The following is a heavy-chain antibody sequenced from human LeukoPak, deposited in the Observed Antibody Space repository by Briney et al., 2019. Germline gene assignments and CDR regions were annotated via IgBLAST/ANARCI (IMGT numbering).Heavy chain of an antibody. CDR3: TRQTGESSNFDN. D-gene: IGHD7-27*01. CDR1: GFSVSSSY. Sequence: GGSLRLSCAASGFSVSSSYISWVRQAPGKGLEWVSAIYSGGTTYYADSVKGRFTISRDNSKNMLYLLMNYLRAEDTAMYNCTRQTGESSNFDNWGQGTLVTVP. V-gene: IGHV3-53*01. CDR2: IYSGGTT. J-gene: IGHJ4*02.